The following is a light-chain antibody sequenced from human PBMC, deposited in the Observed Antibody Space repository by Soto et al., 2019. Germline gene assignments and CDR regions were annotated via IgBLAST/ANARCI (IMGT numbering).Light chain of an antibody. CDR3: SSYISSTIPYV. J-gene: IGLJ1*01. V-gene: IGLV2-14*03. Sequence: QSALTQPASVSGSPGQSITIFCTGTRRDVGGFNYVSWYQQHPGKAPKLIIYDVIYRPSGVSTRFSGSKSGNTASLTISGLQAEDEADYYCSSYISSTIPYVFGTGTKLTVL. CDR2: DVI. CDR1: RRDVGGFNY.